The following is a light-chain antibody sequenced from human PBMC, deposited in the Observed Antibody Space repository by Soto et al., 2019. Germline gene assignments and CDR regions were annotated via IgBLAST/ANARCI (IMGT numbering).Light chain of an antibody. J-gene: IGKJ1*01. V-gene: IGKV3-15*01. Sequence: EVVMTQSPATLSVSPGGRASLSCRASQRISGTLSWYQQKPGQAPRLLIHGASTRAPVFPARFSGSGSGTDFTLTISSLQSEDFAVYYCQQYNNWPWTFGQGTKVDIK. CDR2: GAS. CDR3: QQYNNWPWT. CDR1: QRISGT.